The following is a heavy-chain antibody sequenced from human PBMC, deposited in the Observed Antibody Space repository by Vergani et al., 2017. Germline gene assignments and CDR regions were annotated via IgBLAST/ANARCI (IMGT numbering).Heavy chain of an antibody. D-gene: IGHD1-1*01. CDR1: GYSISSGYY. Sequence: QVQLQESGPGLVKPSETLSLTCAVSGYSISSGYYWGWIRQPPGKGLEWIGSIYHSGSTYYNPSLKSRVTISVDTSKNQFSLKLSSVTAVDTAVYYCARHKINWNAFGYWGQGTLVTVSS. CDR2: IYHSGST. CDR3: ARHKINWNAFGY. J-gene: IGHJ4*02. V-gene: IGHV4-38-2*01.